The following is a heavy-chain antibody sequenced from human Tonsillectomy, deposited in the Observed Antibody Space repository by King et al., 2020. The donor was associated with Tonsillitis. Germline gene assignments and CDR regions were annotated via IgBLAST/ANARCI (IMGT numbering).Heavy chain of an antibody. CDR2: ISWNSGSI. J-gene: IGHJ4*02. Sequence: VQLVESGGGLVQPGRSLRLSCAASGFTFDDYAMHWVRQAPGKGLEWVSGISWNSGSIGYADSVKGRFTISRDNAKNSLYLQMNSLRAEDTALYYCAKGLNMDTAMVLGYWAQGTLVTVSS. CDR3: AKGLNMDTAMVLGY. D-gene: IGHD5-18*01. CDR1: GFTFDDYA. V-gene: IGHV3-9*01.